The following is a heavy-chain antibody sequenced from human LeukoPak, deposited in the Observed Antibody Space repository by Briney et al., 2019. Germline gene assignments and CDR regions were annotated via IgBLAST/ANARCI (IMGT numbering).Heavy chain of an antibody. J-gene: IGHJ2*01. CDR1: GYTFTSYG. Sequence: GASVKVSCKASGYTFTSYGISRVRQAPGQGLEWMGWISAYNGNTNYAQKLQGRVTMTTDTSTSTAYMELRSLRSDDTAVYYCARDLGSGWSNWYFDLWGRGTLVTVSS. V-gene: IGHV1-18*01. D-gene: IGHD6-19*01. CDR2: ISAYNGNT. CDR3: ARDLGSGWSNWYFDL.